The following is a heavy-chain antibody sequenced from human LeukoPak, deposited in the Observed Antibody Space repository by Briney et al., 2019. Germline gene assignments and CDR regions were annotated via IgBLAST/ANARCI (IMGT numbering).Heavy chain of an antibody. CDR2: INPNSGGK. Sequence: ASVKVPCKASGYTFTGYYMHWVRQAPGQGREWMGWINPNSGGKNYAQKFQGRVTMTRDTSISTAYMELSRLRSDDTAVYYCARGVPPSYGDGTDYWGQGTLVTVSS. CDR3: ARGVPPSYGDGTDY. CDR1: GYTFTGYY. V-gene: IGHV1-2*02. J-gene: IGHJ4*02. D-gene: IGHD4-17*01.